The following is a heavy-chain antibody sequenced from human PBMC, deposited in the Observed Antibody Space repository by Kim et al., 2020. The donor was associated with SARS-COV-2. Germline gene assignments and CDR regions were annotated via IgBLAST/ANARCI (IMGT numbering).Heavy chain of an antibody. J-gene: IGHJ3*02. CDR3: ARAMGGITIFGVVTLSAFYI. D-gene: IGHD3-3*01. CDR1: GGSISSGGYY. Sequence: SETLSLTCTVSGGSISSGGYYWSWIRQHPGKGLEWIGYTYYSGSTYYNPSLKSRVTISVDTSKTQFSLKLSSVTAADTAVYYCARAMGGITIFGVVTLSAFYIWGQGTMVTVSS. V-gene: IGHV4-31*03. CDR2: TYYSGST.